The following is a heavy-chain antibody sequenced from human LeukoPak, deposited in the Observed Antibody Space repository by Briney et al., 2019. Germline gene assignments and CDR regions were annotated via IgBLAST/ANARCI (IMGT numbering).Heavy chain of an antibody. CDR1: GFTFSSYS. J-gene: IGHJ4*02. V-gene: IGHV3-48*04. D-gene: IGHD5-18*01. CDR2: ITSSGVSTI. Sequence: GGSLRLSCAASGFTFSSYSMNWVRQASGKGLEWVSYITSSGVSTIYYADSVKGRFTISRDNAKNSLFLQMNSLRAEDTAVYYCVRRGRGYSYGTLDFWGQGTLVTVSS. CDR3: VRRGRGYSYGTLDF.